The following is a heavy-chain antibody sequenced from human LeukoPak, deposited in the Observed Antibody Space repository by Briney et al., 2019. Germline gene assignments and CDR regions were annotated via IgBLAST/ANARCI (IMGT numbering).Heavy chain of an antibody. CDR3: AKDDPNDYMPWIY. Sequence: GGSLRLSCAASGFTFSSYGMHWVRQAPGKGLEWVAVISYDGSNKYYADSVKGRFTISRDNSKNTLYLQMNSLRADDTAVYYCAKDDPNDYMPWIYWGQGTLVTVSS. D-gene: IGHD4-11*01. J-gene: IGHJ4*02. CDR1: GFTFSSYG. CDR2: ISYDGSNK. V-gene: IGHV3-30*18.